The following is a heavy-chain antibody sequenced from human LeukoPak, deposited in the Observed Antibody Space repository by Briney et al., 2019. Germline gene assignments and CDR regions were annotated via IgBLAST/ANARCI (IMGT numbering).Heavy chain of an antibody. V-gene: IGHV1-69*04. CDR3: ARDSGHYDFWSGYYSRGYYYGMDV. D-gene: IGHD3-3*01. CDR2: IIPILGIA. Sequence: SVTVSCKASGGTFSSYAISWVRQAPGQGLEWMGRIIPILGIANYAQKFQGRVTITADKSTSTAYMELSSLRSEDTAVYYCARDSGHYDFWSGYYSRGYYYGMDVWGQGTTVTVSS. J-gene: IGHJ6*02. CDR1: GGTFSSYA.